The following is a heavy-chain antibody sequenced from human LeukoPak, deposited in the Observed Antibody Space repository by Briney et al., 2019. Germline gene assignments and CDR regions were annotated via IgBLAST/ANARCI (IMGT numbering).Heavy chain of an antibody. Sequence: SETLSLTCAVYGGSFSGYYWSWIRQPPGKGLEWIGEINHSGSTNYNPSLKSRVTISVDTSKNQFSLKLSSVTAADTVVYYCARELGYSYGRYFDYWGQGTLVTVSS. J-gene: IGHJ4*02. V-gene: IGHV4-34*01. D-gene: IGHD5-18*01. CDR2: INHSGST. CDR3: ARELGYSYGRYFDY. CDR1: GGSFSGYY.